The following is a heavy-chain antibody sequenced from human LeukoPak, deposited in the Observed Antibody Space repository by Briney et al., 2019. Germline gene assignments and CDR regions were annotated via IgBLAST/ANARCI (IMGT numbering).Heavy chain of an antibody. J-gene: IGHJ5*02. CDR1: GFPFRGYS. D-gene: IGHD4-17*01. Sequence: GGSLRLSCEASGFPFRGYSMDWVRQAPGKGLEWISYISSSSTTIYYADSVKGRFTISRDNAKNSLHLQMNSLRDDDTAVYYCARDLNGDYGGWFDPWGQGTLVTVSS. CDR2: ISSSSTTI. CDR3: ARDLNGDYGGWFDP. V-gene: IGHV3-48*02.